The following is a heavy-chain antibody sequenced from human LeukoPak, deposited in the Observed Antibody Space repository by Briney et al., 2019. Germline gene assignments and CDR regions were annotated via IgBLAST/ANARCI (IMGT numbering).Heavy chain of an antibody. CDR1: GFTFSSYG. J-gene: IGHJ4*02. CDR3: AKDGSPNYYDSSGYYY. CDR2: IWYDGSNK. V-gene: IGHV3-33*06. D-gene: IGHD3-22*01. Sequence: GRSLRLSCAASGFTFSSYGMHWVRQAPGKGLEWVAVIWYDGSNKYYADSVKGRFTISRDNSKNSLYLQMNSLRAEDTAVYYCAKDGSPNYYDSSGYYYWGQGTLVTVSS.